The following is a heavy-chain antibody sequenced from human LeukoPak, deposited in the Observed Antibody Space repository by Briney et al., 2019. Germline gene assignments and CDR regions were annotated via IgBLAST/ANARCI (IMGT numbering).Heavy chain of an antibody. CDR1: GFTFSSYS. CDR2: INSDGSST. D-gene: IGHD5-18*01. J-gene: IGHJ4*02. V-gene: IGHV3-74*03. Sequence: GGSLRLSCAASGFTFSSYSMNWVRQAPGKGLVWVSRINSDGSSTTYADSVKGRFSISRDNAKNTLYLQMNSLRAEDTAVYYCARGPRRGYSYPFDYWGQGILVTVSS. CDR3: ARGPRRGYSYPFDY.